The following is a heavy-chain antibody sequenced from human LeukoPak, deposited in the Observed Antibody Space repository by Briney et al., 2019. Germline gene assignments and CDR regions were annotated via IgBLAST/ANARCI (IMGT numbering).Heavy chain of an antibody. CDR1: GGSFSGYY. J-gene: IGHJ2*01. Sequence: SETLSLTCAVYGGSFSGYYWSWIRQPPGKGLEWIGEINHSGSTNYNPSLKSRVTISVDTSKNQFSLKLSSVTAADTAVYYCARQSLSRQHIVVVTAVHWYFDLWGRGTLVTVSS. D-gene: IGHD2-21*02. V-gene: IGHV4-34*01. CDR2: INHSGST. CDR3: ARQSLSRQHIVVVTAVHWYFDL.